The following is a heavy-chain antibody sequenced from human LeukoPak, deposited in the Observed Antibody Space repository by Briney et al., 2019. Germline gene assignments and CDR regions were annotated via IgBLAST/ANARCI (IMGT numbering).Heavy chain of an antibody. V-gene: IGHV4-39*01. CDR2: IYYGGYT. D-gene: IGHD3-3*01. CDR1: GGSISSNNYY. CDR3: QSRFLEWLLDY. Sequence: PSETLSLTCTVSGGSISSNNYYWGWIRQPPGKGLEWIGSIYYGGYTYYNPSLKSRVTISVDTSKNQSSLKLSSVTAADTAIYYCQSRFLEWLLDYWGQGTLVTVSS. J-gene: IGHJ4*02.